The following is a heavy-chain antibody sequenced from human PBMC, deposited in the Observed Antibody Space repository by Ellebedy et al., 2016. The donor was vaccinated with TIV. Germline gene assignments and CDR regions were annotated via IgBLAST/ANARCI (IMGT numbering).Heavy chain of an antibody. J-gene: IGHJ3*01. Sequence: GESLKISCAASGFTFNTYVIHWVRQAPGKGLEWVSAIASLGDTTPYADSVRGRFTISRDNSKNTRALQMNRLRAEDTAVYYCAREGDGSGHCGAFDVWGQGTGVTVSS. CDR3: AREGDGSGHCGAFDV. CDR1: GFTFNTYV. V-gene: IGHV3-23*01. CDR2: IASLGDTT. D-gene: IGHD5-24*01.